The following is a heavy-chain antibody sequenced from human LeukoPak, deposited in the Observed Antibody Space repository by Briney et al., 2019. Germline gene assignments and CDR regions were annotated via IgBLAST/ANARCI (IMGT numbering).Heavy chain of an antibody. CDR3: ARPGIAVAGTPSKAFDI. V-gene: IGHV3-30*04. J-gene: IGHJ3*02. CDR2: ISYDGRNK. CDR1: GFTLSSYA. D-gene: IGHD6-19*01. Sequence: GGSLRLSCAASGFTLSSYAMHWVRQAPGKGLEWVAVISYDGRNKYYADSVKGRFTISRDNSKNTLYLQMNSLRAEDTAVYYCARPGIAVAGTPSKAFDIWGQGTMVTVSS.